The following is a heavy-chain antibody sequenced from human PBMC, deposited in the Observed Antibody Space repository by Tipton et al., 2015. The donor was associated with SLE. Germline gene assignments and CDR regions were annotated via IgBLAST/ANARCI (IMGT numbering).Heavy chain of an antibody. CDR1: GFIFSSYE. V-gene: IGHV3-30*04. CDR2: ISYDVSNT. J-gene: IGHJ4*02. D-gene: IGHD7-27*01. Sequence: RSLRLSCAASGFIFSSYEMHWVRQAPGKGLEWVTAISYDVSNTYYADSVKGRFTISRDNSKNTLYLQMNSLRAEDTAVYYCARDLLNWGFDYWGQGTLVTDSS. CDR3: ARDLLNWGFDY.